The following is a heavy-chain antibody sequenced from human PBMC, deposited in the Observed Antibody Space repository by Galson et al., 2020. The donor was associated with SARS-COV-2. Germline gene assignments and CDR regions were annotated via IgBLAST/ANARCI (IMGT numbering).Heavy chain of an antibody. CDR2: ISSSSSTI. J-gene: IGHJ4*02. Sequence: GGSLRLSCAASGFTFSSYSMNWVRQAPGKGLEWVSYISSSSSTIYYADSVKGRFTISRDNAKNSLYLQMNSLRAEDTAVYYCAAEITYYYESSGFLSCDYWGQGTLVTVSS. CDR1: GFTFSSYS. D-gene: IGHD3-22*01. CDR3: AAEITYYYESSGFLSCDY. V-gene: IGHV3-48*01.